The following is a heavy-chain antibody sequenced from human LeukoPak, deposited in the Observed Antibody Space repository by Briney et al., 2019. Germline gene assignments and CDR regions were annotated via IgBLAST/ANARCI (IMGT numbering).Heavy chain of an antibody. CDR1: GSIFTSYW. V-gene: IGHV5-51*01. Sequence: GASLQISCQGSGSIFTSYWIGGVRQLSGKGLEGMGIIYPGHSYTRYIPSFQGQVTISADKSISTAYLQWSSLKASDTAIYYCARSVYYDSSGYFDYWGQGTLVTVSS. J-gene: IGHJ4*02. D-gene: IGHD3-22*01. CDR3: ARSVYYDSSGYFDY. CDR2: IYPGHSYT.